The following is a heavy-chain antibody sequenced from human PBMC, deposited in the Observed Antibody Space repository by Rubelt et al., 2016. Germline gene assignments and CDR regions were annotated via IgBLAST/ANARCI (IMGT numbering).Heavy chain of an antibody. CDR2: VSDSGRT. J-gene: IGHJ5*02. CDR1: DSSMNIHS. V-gene: IGHV4-59*11. CDR3: ARDDSTSSAGWFDP. D-gene: IGHD6-6*01. Sequence: QVLLQESGPGLVKPSETLSLTCSISDSSMNIHSWSWFRRPPGKGLEWIGLVSDSGRTNYNPSLESRGSLSMARSKAEFYMNLKSVTASDTAVYYCARDDSTSSAGWFDPWGPGTLVTVSS.